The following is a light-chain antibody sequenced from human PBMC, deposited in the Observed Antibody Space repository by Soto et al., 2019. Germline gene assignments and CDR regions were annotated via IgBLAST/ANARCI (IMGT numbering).Light chain of an antibody. CDR2: EGS. V-gene: IGLV2-23*03. CDR3: CSYAGSSTFNWV. J-gene: IGLJ3*02. Sequence: QSALTQPASVSGSPGQSITISCTGTSSDVGSYNLVSWYQQHPGKAPKLMIYEGSKRPSGVSNRFSGSKSGNTASLTIPGLQADDEADYYCCSYAGSSTFNWVFGGGTKLTVL. CDR1: SSDVGSYNL.